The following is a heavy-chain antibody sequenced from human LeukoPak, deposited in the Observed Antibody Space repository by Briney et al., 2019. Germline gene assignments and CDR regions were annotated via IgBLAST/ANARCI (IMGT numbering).Heavy chain of an antibody. Sequence: PSETLSLTCTVSGDSISSAYWTWIRQSPGKGLEWIGYIYYSGTTDYNPSLRSRVTISVDTPKNQFSLKLTSVTAADTAVYYCANYGSGSYRFDPWGQGTLVTVSS. CDR2: IYYSGTT. D-gene: IGHD3-10*01. CDR3: ANYGSGSYRFDP. V-gene: IGHV4-59*12. CDR1: GDSISSAY. J-gene: IGHJ5*02.